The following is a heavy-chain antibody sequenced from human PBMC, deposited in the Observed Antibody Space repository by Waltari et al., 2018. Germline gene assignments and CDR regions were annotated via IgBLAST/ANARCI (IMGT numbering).Heavy chain of an antibody. Sequence: QVQLQESGPGLVKPSETLSLTCAVSGYSISSGYYWGWIRPPPGKGREWIGSIYHSGSTYYNPSLKSRVTISVDTSKNQFSLKLSSVTAADTAVYYCARDVSDYGDHNWFDPWGQGTLVTVSS. CDR3: ARDVSDYGDHNWFDP. J-gene: IGHJ5*02. CDR2: IYHSGST. CDR1: GYSISSGYY. D-gene: IGHD4-17*01. V-gene: IGHV4-38-2*02.